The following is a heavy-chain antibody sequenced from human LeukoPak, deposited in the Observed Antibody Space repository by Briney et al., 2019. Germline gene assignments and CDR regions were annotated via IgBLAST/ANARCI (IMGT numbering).Heavy chain of an antibody. D-gene: IGHD2-15*01. V-gene: IGHV3-30*02. Sequence: GGSLRLSCAASGFTFSSYGMHWVRQAPGKGLEWVAFIRYDGSNKYYADSVKGRFTISRDNSKNTPYLQMNSLRAEDTAVYYCAKGYCSGGSCYQIDYWGQGTLVTVSS. CDR3: AKGYCSGGSCYQIDY. J-gene: IGHJ4*02. CDR2: IRYDGSNK. CDR1: GFTFSSYG.